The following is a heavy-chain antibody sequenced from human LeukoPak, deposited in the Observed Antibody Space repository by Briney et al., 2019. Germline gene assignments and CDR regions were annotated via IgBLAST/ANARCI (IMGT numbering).Heavy chain of an antibody. CDR1: GFTFDDYA. V-gene: IGHV3-9*01. CDR2: ISWNSGSI. Sequence: QSGGSLRLSCAASGFTFDDYAMHWVRQAPGKGLEWVSGISWNSGSIGCADSVKGRFTISRDNAKNSLYLQMNSLRAEDTALYYCAKDSKTPITMVRGGFDYWGQGTLVTVSS. J-gene: IGHJ4*02. D-gene: IGHD3-10*01. CDR3: AKDSKTPITMVRGGFDY.